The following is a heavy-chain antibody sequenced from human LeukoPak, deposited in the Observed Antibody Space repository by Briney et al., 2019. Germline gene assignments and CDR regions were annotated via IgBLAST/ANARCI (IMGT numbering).Heavy chain of an antibody. CDR1: GFTFSDSA. Sequence: PGGSLRLSCAASGFTFSDSAMHWVRQAPGKGLEWVGRIRSKAKDYATAYAASVKGRFTVSRDDSKNRAYLHMNSLKTDDTAVYYCTRPWGSRSGDYYYYGMDVWGQGTTVTVSS. J-gene: IGHJ6*02. CDR3: TRPWGSRSGDYYYYGMDV. V-gene: IGHV3-73*01. CDR2: IRSKAKDYAT. D-gene: IGHD3-16*01.